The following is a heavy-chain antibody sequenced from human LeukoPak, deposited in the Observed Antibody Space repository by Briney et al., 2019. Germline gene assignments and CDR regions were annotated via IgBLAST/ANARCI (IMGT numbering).Heavy chain of an antibody. Sequence: GVPLRLSCAPSGHPFNRYRKHWVRQAPGKALMWVSRVNTDGSHTNYADSVKGRFNLSRDNAKNALYLQMNSLRAEDTAIYYCARGDLTLWGFPRWGQRVMVTVAS. J-gene: IGHJ4*02. V-gene: IGHV3-74*01. CDR2: VNTDGSHT. D-gene: IGHD2-21*01. CDR3: ARGDLTLWGFPR. CDR1: GHPFNRYR.